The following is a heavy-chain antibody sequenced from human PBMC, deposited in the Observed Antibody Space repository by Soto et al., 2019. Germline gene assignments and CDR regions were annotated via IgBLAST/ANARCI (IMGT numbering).Heavy chain of an antibody. CDR2: IYWDDDK. J-gene: IGHJ4*02. CDR3: AHRLSGFNWNGGYFDY. CDR1: GFSLTSRPMG. V-gene: IGHV2-5*02. D-gene: IGHD1-1*01. Sequence: QITLKESGPTRVKPTQTLTLTCTFSGFSLTSRPMGVGWIRQPPGKALEWLVFIYWDDDKRYSPSLKNRLTITKDTSGNQVVLTMTNMDPLDTDTYYCAHRLSGFNWNGGYFDYWGQGALVTVSS.